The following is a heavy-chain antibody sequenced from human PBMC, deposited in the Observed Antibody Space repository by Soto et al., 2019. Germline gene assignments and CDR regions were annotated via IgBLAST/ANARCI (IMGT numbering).Heavy chain of an antibody. D-gene: IGHD1-26*01. V-gene: IGHV4-59*01. J-gene: IGHJ6*02. CDR2: IYYSGST. Sequence: SETLSLTCTVSGGSISSYYWSWIRQPPGKGLEWIGYIYYSGSTNYNPSLKSRVTISVDTSKNQFSLKLSSVTAADTAVYYCAREIVGEAGADRWYYYYYGMDVWGQGTTVTVSS. CDR1: GGSISSYY. CDR3: AREIVGEAGADRWYYYYYGMDV.